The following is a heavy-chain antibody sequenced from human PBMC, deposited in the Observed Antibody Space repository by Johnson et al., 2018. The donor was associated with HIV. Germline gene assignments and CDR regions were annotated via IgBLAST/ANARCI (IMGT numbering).Heavy chain of an antibody. CDR3: ARPGVVVTPPDAFDI. J-gene: IGHJ3*02. CDR1: GFTFRNYG. D-gene: IGHD3-22*01. V-gene: IGHV3-30-3*01. CDR2: VSFDGSNK. Sequence: QVQLVESGGGVVQPGRSLRLSCAASGFTFRNYGMHWVRQAPGKGLEWVASVSFDGSNKYYADSVKGRFTISRDNSKNTLYLQMNSLRAEDTAVYYCARPGVVVTPPDAFDIWGQGTMVTVSS.